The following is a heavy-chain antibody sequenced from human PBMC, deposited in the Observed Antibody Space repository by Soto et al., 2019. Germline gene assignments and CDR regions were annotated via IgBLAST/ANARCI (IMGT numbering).Heavy chain of an antibody. Sequence: QVQLVQSGAEVKKPGSSVKVSCKASGGTFSSYAISWVRQAPGQGLEWMGGIIPIFGTANYAQKFQGRVTITADESASTAYMEQSSLRSEDTAVYYCAMTETAMVSGYYYYGMDGWGQGTTVTGS. J-gene: IGHJ6*02. D-gene: IGHD5-18*01. CDR2: IIPIFGTA. CDR3: AMTETAMVSGYYYYGMDG. CDR1: GGTFSSYA. V-gene: IGHV1-69*12.